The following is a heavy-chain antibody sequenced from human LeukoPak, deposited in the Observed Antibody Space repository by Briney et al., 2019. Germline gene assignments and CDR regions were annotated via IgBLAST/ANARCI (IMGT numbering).Heavy chain of an antibody. CDR2: IYPGDSDT. D-gene: IGHD1-26*01. V-gene: IGHV5-51*01. J-gene: IGHJ3*02. Sequence: GESLKISCRGSGYSFSNYWIGWVRQMPGKGLEWMGSIYPGDSDTTYSPSFQGQVTISADKSISTAYLQWSSLKASDTAMYYCARRAVVGATDAFDIWGQGTMVTVSS. CDR3: ARRAVVGATDAFDI. CDR1: GYSFSNYW.